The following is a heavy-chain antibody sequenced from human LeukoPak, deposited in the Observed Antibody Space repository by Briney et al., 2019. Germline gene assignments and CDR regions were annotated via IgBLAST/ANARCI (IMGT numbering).Heavy chain of an antibody. D-gene: IGHD4-23*01. V-gene: IGHV4-34*01. CDR3: ARRGRGGSTVVTAFDI. CDR1: GGSFSGYY. Sequence: PSESLSLTCVVYGGSFSGYYWSWIRQPPGKGLEWIGEINHSGSTNYNPSLKSRVTISVDTSKNQFSLKLSSVTAADTAVYYCARRGRGGSTVVTAFDIWGQGTMVTVSS. CDR2: INHSGST. J-gene: IGHJ3*02.